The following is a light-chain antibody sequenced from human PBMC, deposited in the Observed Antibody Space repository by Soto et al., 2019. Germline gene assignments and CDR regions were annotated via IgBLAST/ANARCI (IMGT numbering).Light chain of an antibody. V-gene: IGKV3-15*01. CDR2: FAS. J-gene: IGKJ4*01. CDR1: QSMYNN. CDR3: HQYNNWPLP. Sequence: EIVMTQSPATLSVSPGERDTLSCRASQSMYNNLAWYQQKPGQASSLLIQFASTRATGIPARFSGSGSGTEFTLTSSSLQSEDLAVYYCHQYNNWPLPFGGGTKVDI.